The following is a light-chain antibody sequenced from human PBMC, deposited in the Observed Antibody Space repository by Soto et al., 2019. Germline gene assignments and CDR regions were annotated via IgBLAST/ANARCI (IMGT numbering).Light chain of an antibody. J-gene: IGLJ2*01. CDR2: DVI. V-gene: IGLV2-14*01. Sequence: QSALTQPASVSGSPGQSITISCTGTSSDVGGYNYVSWYQQHPGKAPKLMIYDVINRPSGVSNRFSGSKSGNTASLTISGLQAEDEADYYCSSYTSSSNRVFGGGTKLTVL. CDR3: SSYTSSSNRV. CDR1: SSDVGGYNY.